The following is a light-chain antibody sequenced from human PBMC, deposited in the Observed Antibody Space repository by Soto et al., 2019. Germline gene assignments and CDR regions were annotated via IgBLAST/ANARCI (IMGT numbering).Light chain of an antibody. CDR1: QSVSSY. CDR3: HQTYIIPYT. V-gene: IGKV3-11*01. J-gene: IGKJ2*01. Sequence: EIVLTQSPATLSLSPGERATLSCRASQSVSSYLAWYQQKPGQAPRLLIYDASNRATGIPARFSGSGSGTDFTLTISSLEPEDFATYYCHQTYIIPYTFGQGTKLEIK. CDR2: DAS.